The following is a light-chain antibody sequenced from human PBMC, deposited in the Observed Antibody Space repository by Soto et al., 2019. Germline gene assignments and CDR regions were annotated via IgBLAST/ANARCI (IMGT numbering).Light chain of an antibody. V-gene: IGKV3-20*01. CDR1: QSVSNNY. J-gene: IGKJ1*01. Sequence: EIVFTLSRGTLSRPQGERATLSCRASQSVSNNYLAWYQQKPGQAPRLLIYGASNRATGIPDRFSGSGSGTDFTLTISRLEPEDFAVYYCQQYGSSGTFGQGSKVDIK. CDR3: QQYGSSGT. CDR2: GAS.